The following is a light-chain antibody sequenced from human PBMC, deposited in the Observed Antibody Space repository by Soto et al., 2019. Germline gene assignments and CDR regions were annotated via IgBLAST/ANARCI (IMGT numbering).Light chain of an antibody. J-gene: IGKJ1*01. CDR1: RIHSSSY. CDR3: QQHGNSPWT. V-gene: IGKV3-20*01. CDR2: GAS. Sequence: TQSPRTRHLYHGEGIIPSCVTSRIHSSSYLAWYQHKPGQAPKLLIHGASSRATGIPERFSGSGSGTDFTLTISSLEPEDFAVYYCQQHGNSPWTFGQGTKVDIK.